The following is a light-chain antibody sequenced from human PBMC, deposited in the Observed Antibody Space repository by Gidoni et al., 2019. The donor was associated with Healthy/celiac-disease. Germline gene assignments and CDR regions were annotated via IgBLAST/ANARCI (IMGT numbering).Light chain of an antibody. V-gene: IGLV3-1*01. CDR2: QDS. J-gene: IGLJ2*01. Sequence: SYELTQPPSVSVSPGQTASITCSGDQLGDKYACWYQQKPGQSPVLVIYQDSKRPSGIPERFSGANSRNTATLTISGTQAMDEADYYCQAWDSSFVVFGGGTKLTVL. CDR1: QLGDKY. CDR3: QAWDSSFVV.